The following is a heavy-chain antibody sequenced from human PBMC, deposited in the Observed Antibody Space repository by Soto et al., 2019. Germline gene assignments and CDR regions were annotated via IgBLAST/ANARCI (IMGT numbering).Heavy chain of an antibody. Sequence: ASVKVSCKASGDTFSTYYMHWVRQAPGQGLEWMGIINPSSGSTDYAQNFQGRVTMTRDTSTSTVYMELSSLRSEDTAVYYCARMAGYCSGGSCFHAEYCQNWG. CDR1: GDTFSTYY. V-gene: IGHV1-46*03. D-gene: IGHD2-15*01. J-gene: IGHJ1*01. CDR3: ARMAGYCSGGSCFHAEYCQN. CDR2: INPSSGST.